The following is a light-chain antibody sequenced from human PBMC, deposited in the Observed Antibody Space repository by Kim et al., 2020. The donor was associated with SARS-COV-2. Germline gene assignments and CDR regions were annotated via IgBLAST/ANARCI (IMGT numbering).Light chain of an antibody. V-gene: IGKV3-15*01. CDR1: QSVSSN. CDR3: QQYNNWPQT. J-gene: IGKJ1*01. CDR2: GAS. Sequence: VSPGERATLSCRASQSVSSNLAWYQQKPGQAPRLLIYGASTRATGIPARFSGSGSGTEFTLTISSLQSEYFAVYYCQQYNNWPQTFGQGTKVDIK.